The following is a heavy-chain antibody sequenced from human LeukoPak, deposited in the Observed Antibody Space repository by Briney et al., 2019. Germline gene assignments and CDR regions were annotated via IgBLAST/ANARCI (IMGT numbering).Heavy chain of an antibody. V-gene: IGHV5-10-1*01. CDR3: ASLYCGGDCYPPAEYFQH. J-gene: IGHJ1*01. CDR1: GYSFTSYW. Sequence: GGSLKISCKGSGYSFTSYWISWVRQMPGKGLEWMGRIDPSDSYTNYSPSFQGHVTISADKSISTAYLQWSSLKASDTAMYYCASLYCGGDCYPPAEYFQHWGQGTLVTVSS. D-gene: IGHD2-21*02. CDR2: IDPSDSYT.